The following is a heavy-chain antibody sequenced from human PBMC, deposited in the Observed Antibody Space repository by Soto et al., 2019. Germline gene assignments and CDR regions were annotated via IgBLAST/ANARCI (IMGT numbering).Heavy chain of an antibody. CDR3: ARDLAKGGGSAGFDY. D-gene: IGHD1-26*01. CDR2: IGPESGAK. Sequence: GASVKVSCKASGYTFTGHYIHWVRQAPEQGPEWMGEIGPESGAKRYAQKFQGRVTMTWDTSISTAYMALTRLRSDDTAVYYCARDLAKGGGSAGFDYWGQGTLVTVSS. V-gene: IGHV1-2*02. J-gene: IGHJ4*02. CDR1: GYTFTGHY.